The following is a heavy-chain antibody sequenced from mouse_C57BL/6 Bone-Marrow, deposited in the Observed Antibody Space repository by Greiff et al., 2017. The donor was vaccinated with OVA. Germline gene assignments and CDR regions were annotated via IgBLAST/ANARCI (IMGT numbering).Heavy chain of an antibody. CDR2: ISDGGSYT. CDR3: ARDSYSKKDSFDY. V-gene: IGHV5-4*01. Sequence: DVMLVESGGGLVKPGGSLKLSCAASGFTFSSYAMSWVRQTPEKRLEWVATISDGGSYTYYPDNVKGRFTISRDNAKNNLYLQMSHLKSEDTAMYYCARDSYSKKDSFDYWGQGTTLTVSS. D-gene: IGHD2-5*01. CDR1: GFTFSSYA. J-gene: IGHJ2*01.